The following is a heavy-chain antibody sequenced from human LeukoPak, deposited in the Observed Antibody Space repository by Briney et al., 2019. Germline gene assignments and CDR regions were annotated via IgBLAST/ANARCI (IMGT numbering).Heavy chain of an antibody. Sequence: SETLSLTCTVSGGSISSYYWSWIRQPPGKGLEWIAYIDYRGSTTYNPSLRSRVTISVDTSRNQFSLKLSSVTAADTAVYYCARSRSGYSYDHAAFEIWGQGTMVTVSS. V-gene: IGHV4-59*01. D-gene: IGHD5-18*01. CDR2: IDYRGST. CDR3: ARSRSGYSYDHAAFEI. CDR1: GGSISSYY. J-gene: IGHJ3*02.